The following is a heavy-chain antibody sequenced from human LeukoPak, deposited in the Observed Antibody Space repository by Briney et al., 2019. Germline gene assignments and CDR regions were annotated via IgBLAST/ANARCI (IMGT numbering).Heavy chain of an antibody. CDR3: ARASWRWLQCEFDP. V-gene: IGHV4-34*01. CDR1: GGSISSYY. D-gene: IGHD5-24*01. CDR2: INHNGST. Sequence: SETLSLTCTVSGGSISSYYWSWIRRPPGKGLEWIGEINHNGSTNYNPSLKSRVTISVDTSKNQFSLKLSSVTPADTAVYYCARASWRWLQCEFDPWGQGTLVTVSS. J-gene: IGHJ5*02.